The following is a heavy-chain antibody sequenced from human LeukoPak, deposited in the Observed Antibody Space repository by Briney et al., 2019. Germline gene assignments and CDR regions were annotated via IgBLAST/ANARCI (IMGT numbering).Heavy chain of an antibody. J-gene: IGHJ3*01. CDR2: ISTSGGNT. CDR1: GYTFTSYY. V-gene: IGHV1-46*01. D-gene: IGHD4/OR15-4a*01. Sequence: ASVKVSCKASGYTFTSYYMHWVRQAPGQGLEWMGIISTSGGNTGYAQKFQGRIIMTRDTSTSTVYLDLSSLRSDDTAVYYCARDQGMVNDAFDVWGQGTLVTVSS. CDR3: ARDQGMVNDAFDV.